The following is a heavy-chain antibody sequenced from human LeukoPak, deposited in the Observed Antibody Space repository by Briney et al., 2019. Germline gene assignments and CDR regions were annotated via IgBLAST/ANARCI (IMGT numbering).Heavy chain of an antibody. D-gene: IGHD4-17*01. J-gene: IGHJ4*02. CDR3: ATESDYGDYGGTFDY. CDR1: GFTFSSYG. Sequence: GGSLRLSCAASGFTFSSYGMHWVRQAPGKGLEWVAVISYDGSNKYYADSVKGRFTISRDNSKNTLYLQMNSLRAEDTAVYYCATESDYGDYGGTFDYWGQGTLVTVSS. CDR2: ISYDGSNK. V-gene: IGHV3-30*03.